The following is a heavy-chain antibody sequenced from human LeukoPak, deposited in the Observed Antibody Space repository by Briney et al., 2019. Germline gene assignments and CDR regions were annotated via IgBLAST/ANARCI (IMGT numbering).Heavy chain of an antibody. V-gene: IGHV3-11*01. CDR3: ARGHYGLDI. CDR1: GFTFSDHY. CDR2: IFNGGNTI. J-gene: IGHJ6*02. Sequence: GGSLRLSCAASGFTFSDHYMSRIRQAPGRGLEWVSYIFNGGNTIYYGDSVKGRFTISRDNAKNSLYLQMNSLRAEDTAVYYCARGHYGLDIWGQGTTVTVSS.